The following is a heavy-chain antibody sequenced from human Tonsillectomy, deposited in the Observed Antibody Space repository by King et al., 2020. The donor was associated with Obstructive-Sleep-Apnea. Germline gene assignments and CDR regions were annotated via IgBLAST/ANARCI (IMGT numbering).Heavy chain of an antibody. J-gene: IGHJ3*02. D-gene: IGHD3-10*01. Sequence: QLQESGPGLVKPSETLSLTCTVSGGSISSYYWSWIRQPPGKVPEWIGDIYYRGSTKYNPSLKSRVTMSVDTSKNQFSLRPTTVTAADTAVYYCARDNIWFWERGAFDIWGQGTIVAVSS. CDR3: ARDNIWFWERGAFDI. V-gene: IGHV4-59*01. CDR1: GGSISSYY. CDR2: IYYRGST.